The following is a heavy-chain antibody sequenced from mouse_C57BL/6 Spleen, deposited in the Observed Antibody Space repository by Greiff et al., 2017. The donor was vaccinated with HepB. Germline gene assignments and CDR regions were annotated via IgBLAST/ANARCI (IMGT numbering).Heavy chain of an antibody. CDR2: IDPSDSET. CDR3: SAPITTVVANYAMDY. CDR1: GYTFTSYW. J-gene: IGHJ4*01. Sequence: QVQLQQPGAELVRPGSSVKLSCKASGYTFTSYWMHWVKQRPIQGLEWIGNIDPSDSETHYNQKFKDKATLTVDKSSSTAYMQLSSLTSEDSAVYYWSAPITTVVANYAMDYWGQGTSVTVSS. V-gene: IGHV1-52*01. D-gene: IGHD1-1*01.